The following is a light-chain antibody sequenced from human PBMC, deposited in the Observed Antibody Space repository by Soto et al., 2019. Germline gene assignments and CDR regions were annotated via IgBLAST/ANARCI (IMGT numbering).Light chain of an antibody. V-gene: IGKV3-20*01. CDR3: HQYGSSPRT. Sequence: EIVLTQSPGTLSLSPGDRATLSCRASQSLSRSSLAWYQQKPGRAPRLLIYGASSRATGIPDRFSGSGSGTDFTLTISRLEPEDFAVYYCHQYGSSPRTFGQGTKVEIK. CDR1: QSLSRSS. CDR2: GAS. J-gene: IGKJ1*01.